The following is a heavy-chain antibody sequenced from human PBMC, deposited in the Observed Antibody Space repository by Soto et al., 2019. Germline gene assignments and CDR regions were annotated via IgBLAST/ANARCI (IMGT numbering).Heavy chain of an antibody. CDR1: GFTFTNYA. CDR2: ISGNGGTT. D-gene: IGHD3-16*01. CDR3: ARGGSGPYYFDY. V-gene: IGHV3-23*01. Sequence: GGSLRLSCAASGFTFTNYAMSWVRQAPGKGLEWISAISGNGGTTYFADSMEGRFSVSRDNSKDTLYLQMNSLRAEDTAVYYCARGGSGPYYFDYWGQGTLVTVSS. J-gene: IGHJ4*02.